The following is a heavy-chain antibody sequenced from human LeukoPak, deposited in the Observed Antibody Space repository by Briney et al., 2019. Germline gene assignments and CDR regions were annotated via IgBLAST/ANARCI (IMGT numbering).Heavy chain of an antibody. CDR1: GDSVSSNSAA. CDR3: ARGAVAHFDS. Sequence: SQTLSLTCAISGDSVSSNSAAWTWIRQSPSRGLEWLGRTYYRSKWYNDYAVSVKSRITINPDTSKNQFSLHLNSVTPEDTAVYYCARGAVAHFDSWGQGTLVTVSS. CDR2: TYYRSKWYN. V-gene: IGHV6-1*01. D-gene: IGHD6-19*01. J-gene: IGHJ4*02.